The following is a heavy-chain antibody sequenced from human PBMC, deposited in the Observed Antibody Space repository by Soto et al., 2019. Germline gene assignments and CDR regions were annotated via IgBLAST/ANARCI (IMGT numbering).Heavy chain of an antibody. CDR1: GFIFSSYA. D-gene: IGHD5-18*01. Sequence: GGSLRLSCAASGFIFSSYAMSWVRQAPGKGLEWVSAISGSGTTAYYADSVKGRFTFSRDNSKKTMYLQMNSLRDEDTAVYYCAREMTQLWCLDYWGQGTLVTVSS. CDR3: AREMTQLWCLDY. CDR2: ISGSGTTA. J-gene: IGHJ4*02. V-gene: IGHV3-23*01.